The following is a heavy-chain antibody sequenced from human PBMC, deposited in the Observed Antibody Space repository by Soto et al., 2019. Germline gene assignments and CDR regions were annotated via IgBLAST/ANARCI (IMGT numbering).Heavy chain of an antibody. CDR1: GYTFTSYY. D-gene: IGHD3-22*01. CDR3: ARDRGYYDSSGSKSDY. J-gene: IGHJ4*02. Sequence: GASVKVSCKASGYTFTSYYMHWVRQAPGQGLEWMGIINPSGGSTSYAQKFQGRVTMTRDTSTSTVYMELSSLRSEDTAVYYCARDRGYYDSSGSKSDYWGQGTLVTVSS. CDR2: INPSGGST. V-gene: IGHV1-46*01.